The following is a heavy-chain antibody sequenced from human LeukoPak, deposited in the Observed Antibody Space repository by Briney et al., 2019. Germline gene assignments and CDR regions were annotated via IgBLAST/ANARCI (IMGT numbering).Heavy chain of an antibody. CDR1: GFTFSNHG. Sequence: GGSLRLSCAASGFTFSNHGMHWVRQAPGKGPEWVALIWYDGSNKYYGDSVKGRFTISRDNSKNTVYLQMSLLRAEDTGVYYCARDRLEAVTDDDYFDYWGQGTLVTVSS. D-gene: IGHD2-21*02. J-gene: IGHJ4*02. CDR3: ARDRLEAVTDDDYFDY. V-gene: IGHV3-33*01. CDR2: IWYDGSNK.